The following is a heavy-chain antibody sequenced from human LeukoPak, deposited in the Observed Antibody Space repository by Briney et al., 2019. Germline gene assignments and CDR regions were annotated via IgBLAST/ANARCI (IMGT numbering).Heavy chain of an antibody. CDR2: ITSSSTYI. D-gene: IGHD4-11*01. CDR3: ARDLTVTSTCWFDR. CDR1: AFTFSSYT. V-gene: IGHV3-21*01. J-gene: IGHJ5*02. Sequence: PGGSLRLSCAVSAFTFSSYTMNWVRQAPGKGLEWVSSITSSSTYIYYADSVKGRFTISRDNAKNSLYLQMNSLRAEDTAMYYCARDLTVTSTCWFDRWVQGTLVTVSS.